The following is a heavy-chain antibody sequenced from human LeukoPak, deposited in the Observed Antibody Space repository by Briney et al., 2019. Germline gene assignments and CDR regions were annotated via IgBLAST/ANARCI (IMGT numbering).Heavy chain of an antibody. CDR3: ARDTPHYYGSGSYLDY. V-gene: IGHV3-30-3*01. CDR1: GFTLSTYW. J-gene: IGHJ4*02. D-gene: IGHD3-10*01. CDR2: ISYDGSNK. Sequence: GGSLRLSCAASGFTLSTYWMHWVRQAPGKGLEWVAVISYDGSNKYYADSVKGRFTISRDNSKNTLYLQMNSLRAEDTAVYYCARDTPHYYGSGSYLDYWGQGTLVTVSS.